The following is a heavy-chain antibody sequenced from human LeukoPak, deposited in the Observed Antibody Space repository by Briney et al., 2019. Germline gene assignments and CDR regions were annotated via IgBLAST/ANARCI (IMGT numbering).Heavy chain of an antibody. CDR3: AGRYYYDSSGYFS. Sequence: GESLKISCQASGYRFTNYWIGWVRQMPGKGLEWMGIIYPTDSDTRYSPSFQGQVTISADKSISTAYLQWSSLKASDTAMYYCAGRYYYDSSGYFSWGQGTLVTVSS. CDR1: GYRFTNYW. CDR2: IYPTDSDT. D-gene: IGHD3-22*01. V-gene: IGHV5-51*01. J-gene: IGHJ4*02.